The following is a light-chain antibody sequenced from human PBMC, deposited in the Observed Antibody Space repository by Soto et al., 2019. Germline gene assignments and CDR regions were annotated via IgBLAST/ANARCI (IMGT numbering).Light chain of an antibody. V-gene: IGKV4-1*01. Sequence: DIVMTQSPGSLAVSLGERATINCKSSQSVLYSSNNKNYLAWYQQKPGQPPKLLIYWASTRESGVPDRFSGRGSGTDFTLTISSLQAEDVAVYYCHQYYLTPYTFGQGTKLEIK. CDR1: QSVLYSSNNKNY. CDR2: WAS. J-gene: IGKJ2*01. CDR3: HQYYLTPYT.